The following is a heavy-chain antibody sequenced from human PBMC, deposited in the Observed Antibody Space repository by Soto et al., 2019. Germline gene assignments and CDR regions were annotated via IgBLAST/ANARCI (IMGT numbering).Heavy chain of an antibody. CDR2: IIPIFGTA. CDR3: ASSVDYGDPPVLRY. J-gene: IGHJ4*02. CDR1: GGTFSSYA. Sequence: QVQLVQSGAEVKKPGSSVKVSCKASGGTFSSYAISWVRQAPGQGLEWMGGIIPIFGTANYAQKFQGRVTITAGKTTSTAYMELSSLRSEDTAVYYCASSVDYGDPPVLRYWGQGTLVTVSS. D-gene: IGHD4-17*01. V-gene: IGHV1-69*06.